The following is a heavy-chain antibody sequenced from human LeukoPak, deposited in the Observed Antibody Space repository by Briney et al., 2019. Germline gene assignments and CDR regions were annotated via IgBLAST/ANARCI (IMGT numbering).Heavy chain of an antibody. D-gene: IGHD3-10*01. Sequence: PGGSLRLSCAASGFSFNTYGMHWVRQAPGKGLEWVAVISYDGSNKYYADSVKGRFTISRDNSKNTLYLQMNSLRAEDTAVYYCARVPDVLLWFGELLAPIDYWGQGTLVTVSS. CDR2: ISYDGSNK. CDR1: GFSFNTYG. J-gene: IGHJ4*02. V-gene: IGHV3-30*19. CDR3: ARVPDVLLWFGELLAPIDY.